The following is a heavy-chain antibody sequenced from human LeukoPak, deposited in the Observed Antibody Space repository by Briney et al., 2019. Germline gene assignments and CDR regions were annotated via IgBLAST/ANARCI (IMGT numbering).Heavy chain of an antibody. CDR3: ARSPRGYSYGLDFY. D-gene: IGHD5-18*01. Sequence: ASVKVSCKASGGTFSSYAISWVRQAPGQGLEWMGRINPNSGGTNYAQKFQGRVTMTRDTSISTAYMELSRLRSDDTAVYYRARSPRGYSYGLDFYWGQGTLVTVSS. CDR1: GGTFSSYA. CDR2: INPNSGGT. V-gene: IGHV1-2*06. J-gene: IGHJ4*02.